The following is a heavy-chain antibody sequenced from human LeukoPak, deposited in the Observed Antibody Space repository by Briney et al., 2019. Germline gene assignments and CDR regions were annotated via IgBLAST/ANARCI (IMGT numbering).Heavy chain of an antibody. D-gene: IGHD4-17*01. CDR1: GGSISSGSYY. CDR2: IYTSGST. V-gene: IGHV4-61*02. Sequence: SQTLSLTCNVSGGSISSGSYYWSWIRQPAGKGLEWIGRIYTSGSTNYNPSLKSRLTISRNTSKNQFFLKLSSVTAADTAVYYCAREGHDYGDYFYYWDYWGQGTLVTVSS. CDR3: AREGHDYGDYFYYWDY. J-gene: IGHJ4*02.